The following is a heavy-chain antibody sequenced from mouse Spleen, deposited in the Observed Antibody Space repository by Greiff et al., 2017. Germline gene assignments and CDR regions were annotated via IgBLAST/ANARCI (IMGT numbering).Heavy chain of an antibody. CDR1: GYTFTDYN. J-gene: IGHJ4*01. Sequence: VQLQQSGPELVKPGASVKIPCKASGYTFTDYNMDWVKQSHGKSLEWIGDINPNNGGTIYNQKFKGKATLTVDKSSSTAYMELRSLTSEDTAVYYCARGDYDGNYGEMDYWGQGTSVTVSS. D-gene: IGHD2-3*01. CDR3: ARGDYDGNYGEMDY. V-gene: IGHV1-18*01. CDR2: INPNNGGT.